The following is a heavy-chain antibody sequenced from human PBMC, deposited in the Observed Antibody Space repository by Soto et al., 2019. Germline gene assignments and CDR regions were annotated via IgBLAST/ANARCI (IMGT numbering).Heavy chain of an antibody. D-gene: IGHD5-12*01. CDR3: ARAMGQRRDGYNFGY. CDR2: IYYSGST. J-gene: IGHJ4*02. CDR1: GGSISSYY. V-gene: IGHV4-59*12. Sequence: SETLSLTCTVSGGSISSYYWSWIRQPPGKGLEWIGYIYYSGSTNYNPSLKSRVTISVDTSKNQFSLRLSSVTAADTAVYYCARAMGQRRDGYNFGYWGQGTLVTVSS.